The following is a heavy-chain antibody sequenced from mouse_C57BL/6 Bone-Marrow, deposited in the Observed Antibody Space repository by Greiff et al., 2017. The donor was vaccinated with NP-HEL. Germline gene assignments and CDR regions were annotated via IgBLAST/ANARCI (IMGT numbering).Heavy chain of an antibody. D-gene: IGHD1-1*01. CDR3: AFTTSFDY. CDR1: GYSITSGYY. J-gene: IGHJ2*01. CDR2: ISYDGSN. Sequence: EVQVVESGPGLVKPSQSLSLTCSVTGYSITSGYYWNWIRQFPGNKLEWMGYISYDGSNNYNPSLKNRISITRDTSKNQFFLKLNSVTTEDTATYYCAFTTSFDYWGQGTTLTVSS. V-gene: IGHV3-6*01.